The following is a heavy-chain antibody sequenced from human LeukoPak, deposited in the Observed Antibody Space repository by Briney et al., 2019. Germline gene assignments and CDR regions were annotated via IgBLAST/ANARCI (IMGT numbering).Heavy chain of an antibody. CDR2: IKFDGSII. J-gene: IGHJ4*02. CDR3: ASGIAAEESVAIDS. Sequence: PGGSLRLSCAASGFTFSSHWMNWVRQLPGKGLVWVSRIKFDGSIIYYADSVKGRFTISRDNAKNTLYLQMNSLTADDTALYYCASGIAAEESVAIDSWGQGTLVTVSS. CDR1: GFTFSSHW. D-gene: IGHD6-13*01. V-gene: IGHV3-74*01.